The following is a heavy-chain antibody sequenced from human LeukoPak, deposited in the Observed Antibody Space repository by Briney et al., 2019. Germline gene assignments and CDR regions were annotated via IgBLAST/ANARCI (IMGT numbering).Heavy chain of an antibody. V-gene: IGHV4-39*01. CDR2: IYYSGST. D-gene: IGHD3-10*01. Sequence: PSETLSLTCTVSGGSISSSSYYWGWIRQPPGKGLEWIGSIYYSGSTYYNPSLKGRVTISVDTSKNQFSLKLSSVTAADTAVYYCARGKLGSGSYYPTLYYYYYGMDVWGQGTTVTVSS. CDR1: GGSISSSSYY. J-gene: IGHJ6*02. CDR3: ARGKLGSGSYYPTLYYYYYGMDV.